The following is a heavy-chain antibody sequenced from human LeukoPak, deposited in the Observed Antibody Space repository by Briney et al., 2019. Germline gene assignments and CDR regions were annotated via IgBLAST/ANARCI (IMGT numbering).Heavy chain of an antibody. CDR3: ARVEYSSSYFDY. D-gene: IGHD6-6*01. J-gene: IGHJ4*02. V-gene: IGHV4-30-4*08. Sequence: PSGTLSLTCTVSGDSISSGNYYWSWIRQPPGKGLEWIGYIYYSGSTYYNPSLKSRLTMSIDTSKNQFSLELNSVTAADTAVYYCARVEYSSSYFDYWGQGTLVTVSS. CDR1: GDSISSGNYY. CDR2: IYYSGST.